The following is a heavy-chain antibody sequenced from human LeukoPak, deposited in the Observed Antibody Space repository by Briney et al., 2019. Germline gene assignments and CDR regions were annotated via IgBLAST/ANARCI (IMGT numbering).Heavy chain of an antibody. D-gene: IGHD6-19*01. CDR3: ARGGPGYSSGWYGN. CDR1: GFTFSSYA. CDR2: ISYDGSNK. J-gene: IGHJ4*02. Sequence: PGGSLRLSCAASGFTFSSYAMHWVRQAPGKGLEWVAVISYDGSNKYYADSVKGRFTISRDNSKNTLYLQMNSLRAEDTAVYYCARGGPGYSSGWYGNWGQGTLVTVSS. V-gene: IGHV3-30-3*01.